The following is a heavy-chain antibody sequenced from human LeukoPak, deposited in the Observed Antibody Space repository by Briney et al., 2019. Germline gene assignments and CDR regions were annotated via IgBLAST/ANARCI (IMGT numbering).Heavy chain of an antibody. Sequence: GGSLRLSCAASGFTFTSYGMHWVRQAPGKGLEWVAMIWYDGSHKKYADSVEGRFSISRDASRNTLYLQMNSLRADDTAVYYCARGVPIPATHPIDYWGQGSLVTVSS. CDR3: ARGVPIPATHPIDY. CDR1: GFTFTSYG. J-gene: IGHJ4*02. V-gene: IGHV3-33*03. CDR2: IWYDGSHK. D-gene: IGHD3-10*01.